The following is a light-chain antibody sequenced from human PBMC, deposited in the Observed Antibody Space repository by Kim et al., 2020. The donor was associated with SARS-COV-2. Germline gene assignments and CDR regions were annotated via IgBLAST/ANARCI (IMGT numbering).Light chain of an antibody. CDR1: QGISSY. CDR2: AAY. Sequence: DIQLTQSPSFLSASVGDRVTITCRASQGISSYLAWYQEKVGKAPKLLIYAAYTLQSGVPSRFSGSGSGTEFTLTISSLQPEDFATYFCQQLNSYPSLTFGGGTKVDIK. CDR3: QQLNSYPSLT. J-gene: IGKJ4*01. V-gene: IGKV1-9*01.